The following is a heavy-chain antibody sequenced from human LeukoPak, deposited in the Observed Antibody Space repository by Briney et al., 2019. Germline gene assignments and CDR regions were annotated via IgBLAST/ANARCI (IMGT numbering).Heavy chain of an antibody. J-gene: IGHJ4*02. CDR3: ARSPGYYFDY. CDR2: IKQDGSEK. CDR1: GFTFNNYW. V-gene: IGHV3-7*01. D-gene: IGHD6-25*01. Sequence: PGGSLRLSCAASGFTFNNYWMSWVRQAPGKGLEWVANIKQDGSEKHYVDSLKGRITISRDNAKNSLYLQMNSLRAEDTAVYYCARSPGYYFDYWGQGTLVTVSS.